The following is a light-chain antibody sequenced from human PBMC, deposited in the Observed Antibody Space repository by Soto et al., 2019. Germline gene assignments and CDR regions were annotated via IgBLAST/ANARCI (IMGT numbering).Light chain of an antibody. CDR3: LQHNSYPRT. J-gene: IGKJ2*01. CDR2: DSS. Sequence: ELVLTQSPATLSLSPGESATLSCRASQSVAGYLAWYQQKPGQGPRLLIYDSSTRATGTPARFRGSGSGTDFTLTISSLEPEDFATYYCLQHNSYPRTFGQGTKLEIK. CDR1: QSVAGY. V-gene: IGKV3-11*01.